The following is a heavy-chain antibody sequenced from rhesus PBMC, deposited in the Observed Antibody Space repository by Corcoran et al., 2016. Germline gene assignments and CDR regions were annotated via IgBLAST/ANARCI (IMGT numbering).Heavy chain of an antibody. CDR1: GVSISTSY. V-gene: IGHV4S11*01. Sequence: QLQLQESGPGLVKPSETLSLTCAVSGVSISTSYWSWIRQPPGKGLEWIGYIYGNGSSTNYHPSLKSRVTLSVDTSKNQLSLKLNSVTAADTAVYYCAKSPGTWTFDYWGQGVLVTVSS. CDR2: IYGNGSST. D-gene: IGHD1-38*01. CDR3: AKSPGTWTFDY. J-gene: IGHJ4*01.